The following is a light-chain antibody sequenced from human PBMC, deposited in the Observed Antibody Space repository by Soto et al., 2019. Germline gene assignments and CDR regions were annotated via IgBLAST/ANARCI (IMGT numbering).Light chain of an antibody. V-gene: IGKV3-11*01. CDR1: QSVSSY. CDR3: QQRSNWPGT. CDR2: DAS. Sequence: EIVLTQSPATLSLSPGERATLSCWASQSVSSYLAWYQQKPGQAPRLLIYDASNRATGIPDRFSGSGSGTDFPLTISSLEPEDLAVYYCQQRSNWPGTFGQGTKVEIK. J-gene: IGKJ1*01.